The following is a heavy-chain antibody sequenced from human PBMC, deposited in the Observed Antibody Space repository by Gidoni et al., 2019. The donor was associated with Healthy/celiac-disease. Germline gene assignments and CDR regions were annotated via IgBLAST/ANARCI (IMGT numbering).Heavy chain of an antibody. D-gene: IGHD3-3*01. CDR3: AGYDFWSGYYTSLDAFDI. J-gene: IGHJ3*02. CDR1: GFTFSHSY. V-gene: IGHV3-11*01. Sequence: QVQLVESGGGLVKPGGSLRLSCAASGFTFSHSYLSWIRQAPGQGLEWVSYISSSGSTISYADSVKGRFTISRDNAKNSLYLQMNSLRAEDTAVYYCAGYDFWSGYYTSLDAFDIWGQGTMVTVSS. CDR2: ISSSGSTI.